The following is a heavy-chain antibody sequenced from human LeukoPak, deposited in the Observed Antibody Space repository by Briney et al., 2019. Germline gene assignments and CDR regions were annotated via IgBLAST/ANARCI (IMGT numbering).Heavy chain of an antibody. CDR1: GYSFTNYW. J-gene: IGHJ4*02. CDR2: IYPTDSDT. Sequence: GESLKISCKGSGYSFTNYWIAWVRQMPGKGLEWMGIIYPTDSDTRYSPSFQGQVTISADKSIGTAYLQWSSLKASDTAMYYCARHRADSSSWDFDYWGQGTLVTVSS. V-gene: IGHV5-51*01. D-gene: IGHD6-13*01. CDR3: ARHRADSSSWDFDY.